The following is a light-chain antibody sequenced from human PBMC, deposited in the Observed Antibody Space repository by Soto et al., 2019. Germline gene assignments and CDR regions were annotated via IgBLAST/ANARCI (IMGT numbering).Light chain of an antibody. Sequence: EIVLTQSPGTLSLSPGERATLSCRASQSVSSSYLAWYQQKPGQAPRLLIYGASSRATGIPDRFSGSGSGKYFTLTISRLEPEDFAVYYCPQYDSAPVTFGQGTKVEIK. CDR2: GAS. CDR1: QSVSSSY. V-gene: IGKV3-20*01. J-gene: IGKJ1*01. CDR3: PQYDSAPVT.